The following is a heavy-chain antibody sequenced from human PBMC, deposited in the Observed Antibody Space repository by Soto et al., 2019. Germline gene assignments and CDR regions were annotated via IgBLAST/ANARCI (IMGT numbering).Heavy chain of an antibody. CDR3: AHIFWSGPGGY. D-gene: IGHD3-3*01. J-gene: IGHJ4*02. V-gene: IGHV2-5*01. CDR1: GFSLSTSGVG. Sequence: QITLKESGPTLVKPTQTLTLTCTFSGFSLSTSGVGVGWIRQPPGKALEWLALIYWNDDKRYSPSLKSRLTITKYNSKNQVVLTMTNMDPVDTATYYCAHIFWSGPGGYWGQGTLVTVSS. CDR2: IYWNDDK.